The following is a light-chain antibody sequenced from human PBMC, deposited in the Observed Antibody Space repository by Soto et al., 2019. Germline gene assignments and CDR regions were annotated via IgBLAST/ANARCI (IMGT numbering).Light chain of an antibody. Sequence: IAMPQSPATLSVSQGERATLSCRARQSVSSNLAWYQQKPGQAPRLLIYGASTRATGIPARFSGSGSGTEFTLTISSLQSEDFAVYYCQHYNNWPLTFGGGTKVDI. CDR1: QSVSSN. J-gene: IGKJ4*01. V-gene: IGKV3-15*01. CDR2: GAS. CDR3: QHYNNWPLT.